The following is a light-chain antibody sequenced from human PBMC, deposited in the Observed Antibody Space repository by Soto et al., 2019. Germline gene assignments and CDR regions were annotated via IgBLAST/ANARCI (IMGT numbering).Light chain of an antibody. CDR1: QSVSSSY. CDR2: GAS. V-gene: IGKV3-20*01. Sequence: EIVFTQSPCTLCLHTGERATLSCRLSQSVSSSYLAWYQQKPGQAPRLLIYGASSRATGIPDGFSGSGSGTDFTLTISRLEPEDVAVYNCQQYGTSPPTFGQGTKVDIK. J-gene: IGKJ1*01. CDR3: QQYGTSPPT.